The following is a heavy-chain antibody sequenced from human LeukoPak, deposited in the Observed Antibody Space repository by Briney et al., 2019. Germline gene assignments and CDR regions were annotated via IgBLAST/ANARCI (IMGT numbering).Heavy chain of an antibody. J-gene: IGHJ4*02. CDR2: INHSGST. V-gene: IGHV4-34*01. CDR1: GGSFSGYY. CDR3: AIVFYLGYYYDSSGIDY. Sequence: SETLSLTCAVYGGSFSGYYWRWIRQPPGKGLEWIGEINHSGSTNYNPSLKSRVTISVDTSKNQFSLKLSSVTAADTAVYYCAIVFYLGYYYDSSGIDYWGQGTLVTVSS. D-gene: IGHD3-22*01.